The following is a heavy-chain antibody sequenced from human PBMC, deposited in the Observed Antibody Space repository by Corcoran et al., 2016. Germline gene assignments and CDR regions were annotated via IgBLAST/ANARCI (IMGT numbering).Heavy chain of an antibody. J-gene: IGHJ4*02. CDR1: GSSLSNASMG. Sequence: QVTLKESGPVLVKPTETLTLTCTVSGSSLSNASMGVSWIRQPPGKALEWLAHIFSNDEKSYSTSLKSSLTIPKDTSKSQVVLTMTNMDPVDNATYNGARVGGGGGYPDYWGQGTLVTVSS. CDR3: ARVGGGGGYPDY. V-gene: IGHV2-26*01. D-gene: IGHD3-16*02. CDR2: IFSNDEK.